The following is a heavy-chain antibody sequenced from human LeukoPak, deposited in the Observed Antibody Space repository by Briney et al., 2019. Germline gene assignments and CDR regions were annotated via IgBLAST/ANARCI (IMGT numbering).Heavy chain of an antibody. Sequence: SETPSLTCTVSGGSISSYSWSWIRQSPGKGLEWIGSFVTTARTYNPSFKSRVAMSLDTSKNQFSLSLKSLTTADSAIYYCARDTSVASGMQHWGQGTLVTVSS. CDR1: GGSISSYS. J-gene: IGHJ1*01. V-gene: IGHV4-59*01. D-gene: IGHD6-19*01. CDR3: ARDTSVASGMQH. CDR2: FVTTAR.